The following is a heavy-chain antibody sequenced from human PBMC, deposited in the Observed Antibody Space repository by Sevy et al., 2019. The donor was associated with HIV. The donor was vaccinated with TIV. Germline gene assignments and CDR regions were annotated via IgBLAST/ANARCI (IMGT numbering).Heavy chain of an antibody. Sequence: SETLSLTCAVSGASISSGGYSWNWLRQPPGKGLEWMGYIFQSGATYYIPSLQSRVTISVDMSKNQFSLNLRYLTVADTAVYYCARGRLGDTSSYYGAFDVWGQGTTVTVSS. D-gene: IGHD6-13*01. V-gene: IGHV4-30-2*01. J-gene: IGHJ3*01. CDR3: ARGRLGDTSSYYGAFDV. CDR2: IFQSGAT. CDR1: GASISSGGYS.